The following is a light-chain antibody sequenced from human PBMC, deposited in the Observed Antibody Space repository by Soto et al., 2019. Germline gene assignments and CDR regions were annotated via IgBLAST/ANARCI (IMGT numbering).Light chain of an antibody. CDR2: NNN. V-gene: IGLV1-44*01. Sequence: QSVLTQPPSASGTPGQRVTISCSGSSSNIGSNTVNWYQQLPETAPKLLIYNNNQRPSGVPDRFSGSTPGTSASLAISGLQSEDEADYYCAAWDDSLNSWVFGGGTKVTVL. CDR3: AAWDDSLNSWV. J-gene: IGLJ3*02. CDR1: SSNIGSNT.